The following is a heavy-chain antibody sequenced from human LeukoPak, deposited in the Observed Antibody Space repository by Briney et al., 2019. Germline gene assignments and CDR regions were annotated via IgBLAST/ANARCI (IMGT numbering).Heavy chain of an antibody. J-gene: IGHJ5*02. D-gene: IGHD3-9*01. CDR1: GFTFSSYW. Sequence: GGSLGLSCTASGFTFSSYWMSWVRQAPGKGLEWVANIKTDGSEKYYVDSVKGRFTISRDNAKNSLYLQMNSLRAEDTAVYYCARDYTGYFPWGQGTLVIVSS. CDR3: ARDYTGYFP. V-gene: IGHV3-7*03. CDR2: IKTDGSEK.